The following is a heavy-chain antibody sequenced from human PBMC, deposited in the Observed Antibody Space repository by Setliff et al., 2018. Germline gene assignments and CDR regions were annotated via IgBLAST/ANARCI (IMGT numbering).Heavy chain of an antibody. CDR1: GGSISEPNYY. Sequence: TLSLTCTVSGGSISEPNYYWSWIRQPVGKGLEWIAHIYTRGSTNYNPSLRTRVSISVDTSKNHFSLRLSSVTAADTAVYYCLRIRLVPHGHSWGQGTLVTVSS. D-gene: IGHD2-15*01. CDR2: IYTRGST. V-gene: IGHV4-61*09. CDR3: LRIRLVPHGHS. J-gene: IGHJ4*02.